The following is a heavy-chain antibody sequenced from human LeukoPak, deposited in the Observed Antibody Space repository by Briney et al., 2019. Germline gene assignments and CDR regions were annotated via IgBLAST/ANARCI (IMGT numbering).Heavy chain of an antibody. CDR3: ARRIGSYCIDAFDI. Sequence: ASVKVSCKASGYTFTGYYMHWVRQAPGQGLEWMGWINPNSGGTNYAQKFQGRVTMTRDTSISTAYMELSRLRSDDTAVYYCARRIGSYCIDAFDIWGQGTMVTVSS. J-gene: IGHJ3*02. V-gene: IGHV1-2*02. CDR1: GYTFTGYY. CDR2: INPNSGGT. D-gene: IGHD1-26*01.